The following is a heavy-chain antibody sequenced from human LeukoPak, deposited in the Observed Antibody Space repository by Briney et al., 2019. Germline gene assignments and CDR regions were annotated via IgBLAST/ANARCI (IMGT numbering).Heavy chain of an antibody. CDR3: ARDGEYIDGGIQKDY. CDR2: ISSYNGNT. J-gene: IGHJ4*02. Sequence: ASVKVSCKASGYTFTSYGISWVRQAPGQGREWMGWISSYNGNTTYAQKLQGRVTMTTDTSTSTAYMELRSLRSDDTAVYYCARDGEYIDGGIQKDYWGQGTLVTVSS. D-gene: IGHD5-18*01. CDR1: GYTFTSYG. V-gene: IGHV1-18*01.